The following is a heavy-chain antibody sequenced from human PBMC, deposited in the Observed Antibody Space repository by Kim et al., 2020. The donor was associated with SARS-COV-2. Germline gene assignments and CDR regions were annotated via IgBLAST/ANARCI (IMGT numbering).Heavy chain of an antibody. CDR2: IIPIFGTA. CDR3: ARGTTDIVATNYPYGMDV. J-gene: IGHJ6*02. V-gene: IGHV1-69*13. CDR1: GGTFSSYA. Sequence: SVKVSCKASGGTFSSYAISWVRQAPGQGLEWMGGIIPIFGTANYAQKFQGRVTITADESTSTAYMELSSLRSEDTAVYYCARGTTDIVATNYPYGMDVWGQGTTVTVSS. D-gene: IGHD5-12*01.